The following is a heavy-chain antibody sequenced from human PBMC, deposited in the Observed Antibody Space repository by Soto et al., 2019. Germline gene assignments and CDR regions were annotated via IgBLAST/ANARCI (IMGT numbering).Heavy chain of an antibody. V-gene: IGHV1-18*01. CDR2: ISAYNGNT. J-gene: IGHJ4*02. Sequence: QVPLVQSGAEVKKPGASVKVSCKASGYTFTSYGISWVRQAPGQGLEWMGWISAYNGNTNYAQKLQGRVTMTTDTSTGTAYMELRSLRSDDTAVYYCARQPEFDWLSGYFDYWGQGTLVTVSS. D-gene: IGHD3-9*01. CDR1: GYTFTSYG. CDR3: ARQPEFDWLSGYFDY.